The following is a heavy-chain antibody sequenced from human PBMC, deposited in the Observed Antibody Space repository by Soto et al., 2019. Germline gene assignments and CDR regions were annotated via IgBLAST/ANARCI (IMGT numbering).Heavy chain of an antibody. CDR3: ATPYYFNH. CDR1: GFSFSNYA. D-gene: IGHD3-16*01. Sequence: GGSLRLSCAASGFSFSNYAMNWVRQAPGKGLEWVSVISGSGGSASYADSVQGRFTISRDNSNNTLYLQMNSLRAEDTAVYYCATPYYFNHWGPGTLVTVSS. V-gene: IGHV3-23*01. CDR2: ISGSGGSA. J-gene: IGHJ1*01.